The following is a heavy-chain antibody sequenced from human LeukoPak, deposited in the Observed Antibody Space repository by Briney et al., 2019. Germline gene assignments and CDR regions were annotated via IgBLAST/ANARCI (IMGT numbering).Heavy chain of an antibody. Sequence: SVKVSCKASGGTFSSYAISWVRQAPGQGLEWMGRIIPILGIANYAQKFQGRVTITADKSTSTAYMELSSLRSEDTAVYYCVRGCSGGSCYLVFHYWGQGTLVTVSS. J-gene: IGHJ4*02. CDR3: VRGCSGGSCYLVFHY. D-gene: IGHD2-15*01. CDR2: IIPILGIA. CDR1: GGTFSSYA. V-gene: IGHV1-69*04.